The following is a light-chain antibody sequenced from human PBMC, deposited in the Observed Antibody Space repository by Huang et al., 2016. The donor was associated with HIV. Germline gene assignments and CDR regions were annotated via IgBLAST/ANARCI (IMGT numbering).Light chain of an antibody. J-gene: IGKJ4*01. Sequence: EIVMTQSPATLSVSPGERATLSCRASQSVGTNLGWYQQKLGQAPRLLIYGASNRAPGIPARFSGRGSGTEFTLTSSSLQSEDFEVYYCEQYNNWPPEITFGGGTKVEIK. V-gene: IGKV3-15*01. CDR2: GAS. CDR3: EQYNNWPPEIT. CDR1: QSVGTN.